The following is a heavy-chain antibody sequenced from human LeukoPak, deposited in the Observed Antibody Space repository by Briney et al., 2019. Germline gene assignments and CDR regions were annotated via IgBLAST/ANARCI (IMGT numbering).Heavy chain of an antibody. J-gene: IGHJ5*02. CDR2: IKSKTDGRTT. CDR1: GFTFSNAW. Sequence: PGGSLRLSCAASGFTFSNAWMSWVRQAPGKRLEWVGRIKSKTDGRTTDYAAPVKGRFTISRDDSKNTLYLQMNSLKTEDTAVYYCTRGYWFDPWGQGTLVTVSS. CDR3: TRGYWFDP. V-gene: IGHV3-15*01. D-gene: IGHD3-10*01.